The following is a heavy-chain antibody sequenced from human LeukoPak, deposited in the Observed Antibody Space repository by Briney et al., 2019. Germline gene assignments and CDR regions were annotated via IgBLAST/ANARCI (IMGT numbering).Heavy chain of an antibody. J-gene: IGHJ4*02. Sequence: SETLSLTCTVSGGSISSYYWSWIRQPPGKGLEWIGYIYTSGSTNYNPSLKSRVTISVDTSKNQFSLKLSSVTAADTAVYYCARRAYYSGSFAGYYFDYWGQGTLVTVSS. V-gene: IGHV4-4*09. CDR1: GGSISSYY. CDR2: IYTSGST. CDR3: ARRAYYSGSFAGYYFDY. D-gene: IGHD1-26*01.